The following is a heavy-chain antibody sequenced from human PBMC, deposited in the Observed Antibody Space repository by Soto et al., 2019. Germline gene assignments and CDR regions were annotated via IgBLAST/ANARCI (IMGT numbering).Heavy chain of an antibody. V-gene: IGHV4-4*07. J-gene: IGHJ4*02. Sequence: SETLSLTCSVSGGSISSYYWSWIRQPAGKGLEWIGRIYTSGTTNYNPSLESRVTMSVDTSKDQFSLKLSSVTAADTAVYYCARGPYCGGDCYFSVWGQGTLVTVSS. CDR2: IYTSGTT. D-gene: IGHD2-21*02. CDR3: ARGPYCGGDCYFSV. CDR1: GGSISSYY.